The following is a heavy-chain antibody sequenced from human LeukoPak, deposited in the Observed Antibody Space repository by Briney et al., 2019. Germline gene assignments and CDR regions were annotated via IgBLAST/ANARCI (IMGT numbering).Heavy chain of an antibody. CDR3: ARGGYSGYDF. Sequence: GASVKVSCKASGYTFTSYYMHWVRQAPGQGLEWMGIINPSGGSTSHAQRFQGRVTMTRDTSTRTVYMELSSLRSEDTAVYYCARGGYSGYDFWGQGTLVTVSS. J-gene: IGHJ4*02. CDR1: GYTFTSYY. CDR2: INPSGGST. D-gene: IGHD5-12*01. V-gene: IGHV1-46*01.